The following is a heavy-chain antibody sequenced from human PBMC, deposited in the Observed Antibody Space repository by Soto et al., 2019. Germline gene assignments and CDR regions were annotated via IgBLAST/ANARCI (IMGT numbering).Heavy chain of an antibody. D-gene: IGHD5-12*01. Sequence: QVQLQESGPGLVKPSETLSLTCTVSGGSVSSGSYYWSWIRQPPGRGLEWIGNIYFSGSTSYNPSLKCRVTISEDTSKNQFSLQLTSVTAADTAVYYCARCPPGRQWLRIPSPDVDYWGQGTLVTVSS. J-gene: IGHJ4*02. V-gene: IGHV4-61*01. CDR3: ARCPPGRQWLRIPSPDVDY. CDR1: GGSVSSGSYY. CDR2: IYFSGST.